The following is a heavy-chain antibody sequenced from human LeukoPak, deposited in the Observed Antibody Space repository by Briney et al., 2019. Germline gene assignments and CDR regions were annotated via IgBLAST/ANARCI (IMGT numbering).Heavy chain of an antibody. CDR2: ISWNSGSI. J-gene: IGHJ4*02. D-gene: IGHD4-23*01. CDR3: ARGGYGGDKLDY. CDR1: GFTFDDYA. Sequence: GGSLRLSCAASGFTFDDYAMHWVRQAPGKGLEWVSGISWNSGSIGYADSVKGRFTISRDNAKNTLYLQMNSLRAEDTAVYYCARGGYGGDKLDYWGQGTLVTVSS. V-gene: IGHV3-9*01.